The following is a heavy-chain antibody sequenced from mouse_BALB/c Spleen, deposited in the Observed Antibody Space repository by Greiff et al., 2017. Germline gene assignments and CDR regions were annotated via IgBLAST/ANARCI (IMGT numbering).Heavy chain of an antibody. D-gene: IGHD1-1*01. CDR1: GFNIKDTY. CDR2: IDPANGNT. CDR3: ASNYGSSSWFAY. J-gene: IGHJ3*01. V-gene: IGHV14-3*02. Sequence: EVQLQESGAELVKPGASVKLSCTASGFNIKDTYMHWVKQRPEQGLEWIGRIDPANGNTKYDPKFQGKATITADTSSNTAYLQLSSLTSEDTAVYYCASNYGSSSWFAYWGQGTLVTVSA.